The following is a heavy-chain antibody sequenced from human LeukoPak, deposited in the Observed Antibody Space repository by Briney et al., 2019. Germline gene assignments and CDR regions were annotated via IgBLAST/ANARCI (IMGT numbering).Heavy chain of an antibody. V-gene: IGHV3-23*01. Sequence: PGGSLRLSCAASGFTFSSYAMSWVRQAPGKGLEWVSAISGSDGSTYYADSVKGRFTISRDNAKNTLYLQMNSLRAEDTAVYYCAREPPRIMRAEYFQHWGQGTLVTVSS. J-gene: IGHJ1*01. CDR3: AREPPRIMRAEYFQH. CDR1: GFTFSSYA. D-gene: IGHD1-14*01. CDR2: ISGSDGST.